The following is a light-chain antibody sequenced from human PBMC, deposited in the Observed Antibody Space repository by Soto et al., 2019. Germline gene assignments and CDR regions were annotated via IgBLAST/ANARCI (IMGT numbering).Light chain of an antibody. CDR2: DVT. CDR1: SSDVGGYDY. Sequence: QSALTQPRSVSGSPGQSVTISCTGTSSDVGGYDYVSWYQQHPGKAPKLMIYDVTKRPSGVPDRFSGSKSGRTASLTISGLQAEDEADYYCCSYAVTFTLVFGGGTKLTVL. J-gene: IGLJ2*01. V-gene: IGLV2-11*01. CDR3: CSYAVTFTLV.